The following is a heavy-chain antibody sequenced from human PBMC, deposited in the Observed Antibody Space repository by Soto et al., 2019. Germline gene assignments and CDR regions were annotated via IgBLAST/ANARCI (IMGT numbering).Heavy chain of an antibody. J-gene: IGHJ3*02. V-gene: IGHV5-10-1*03. CDR1: GYRFTRYW. Sequence: EVQLVQSGAEAKKPGESLRISCKGSGYRFTRYWIAWVRQMPGKGLELLGKIDPTDSYTNYRPSFQGHVTISVDKSISTAYLQWSSLKASDTAMYYCARRWGWNGSGYHYAFDIWGQGTMVTVSS. CDR3: ARRWGWNGSGYHYAFDI. CDR2: IDPTDSYT. D-gene: IGHD3-22*01.